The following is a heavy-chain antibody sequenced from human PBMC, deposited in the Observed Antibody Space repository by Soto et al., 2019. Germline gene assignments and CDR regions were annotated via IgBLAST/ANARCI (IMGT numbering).Heavy chain of an antibody. CDR1: GDSISSRSYY. V-gene: IGHV4-39*01. CDR2: IFYSGST. CDR3: ARSTGMNYFDP. D-gene: IGHD1-7*01. Sequence: SDTLSLTCTVSGDSISSRSYYWGWIRQPPGKGLEWIGSIFYSGSTYFNPSLRSRVTISVDRSENQFSLKLITVTATDTAVYYCARSTGMNYFDPWGQGTLVTVSS. J-gene: IGHJ5*02.